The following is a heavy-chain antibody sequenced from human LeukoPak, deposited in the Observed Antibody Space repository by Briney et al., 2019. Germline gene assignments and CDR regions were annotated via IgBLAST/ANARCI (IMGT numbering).Heavy chain of an antibody. Sequence: GRSLRLSCAASGFTFRNYGMHWVRQAPGKGLEWVALISYDGSNKHYGNSVKGRCTIASETPKNTVFLQMSSPRPEDTAVYYCAKGGDHTGSLDAFDMWGQGTKVTVSS. CDR3: AKGGDHTGSLDAFDM. CDR2: ISYDGSNK. CDR1: GFTFRNYG. D-gene: IGHD2-8*02. J-gene: IGHJ3*02. V-gene: IGHV3-30*18.